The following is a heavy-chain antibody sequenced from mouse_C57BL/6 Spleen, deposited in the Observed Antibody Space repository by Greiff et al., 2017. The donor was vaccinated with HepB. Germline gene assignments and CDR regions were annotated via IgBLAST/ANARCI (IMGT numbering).Heavy chain of an antibody. CDR3: AKEDYDYDGRGYYAMDY. V-gene: IGHV2-5*01. D-gene: IGHD2-4*01. J-gene: IGHJ4*01. CDR2: IWRGGST. Sequence: QVQLQQSGPGLVQPSQSLSITCTVSGFSLTSYGVHWVRQSPGKGLEWLGVIWRGGSTDYNAAFMSRLSITKDNSKSQVFFKMNSLQADDTAIYYCAKEDYDYDGRGYYAMDYWGQGTSVTVSS. CDR1: GFSLTSYG.